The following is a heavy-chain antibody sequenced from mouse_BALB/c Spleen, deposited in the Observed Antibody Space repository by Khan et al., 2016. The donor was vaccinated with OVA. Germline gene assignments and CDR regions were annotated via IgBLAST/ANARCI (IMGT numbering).Heavy chain of an antibody. CDR3: ASSGTITTVVATDFDY. CDR1: GYSITSDYA. J-gene: IGHJ2*01. D-gene: IGHD1-1*01. Sequence: EVQLQESGPGLVKPSQSLSLTCTVTGYSITSDYAWNWIRQFPGNKLEWMGYIKYSGSTSYNPSLKSRISITRDTSKKQVFLQLTSVTTEHTATYYCASSGTITTVVATDFDYWGQGTTLTVSS. CDR2: IKYSGST. V-gene: IGHV3-2*02.